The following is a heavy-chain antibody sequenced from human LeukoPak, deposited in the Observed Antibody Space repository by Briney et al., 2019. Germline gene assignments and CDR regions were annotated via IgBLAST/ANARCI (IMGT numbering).Heavy chain of an antibody. V-gene: IGHV3-30-3*01. CDR3: ASSETGTTWGYYGMDV. D-gene: IGHD1-7*01. CDR2: ISYDGSNK. CDR1: RFTFSSYA. Sequence: PGGALRLSCAASRFTFSSYAMHWVRQAPGKGLEGVAVISYDGSNKYYADSVKGRFTISRDNSKNTLYLQMNSLRAEDTAVYYCASSETGTTWGYYGMDVWGQGTTVTVSS. J-gene: IGHJ6*02.